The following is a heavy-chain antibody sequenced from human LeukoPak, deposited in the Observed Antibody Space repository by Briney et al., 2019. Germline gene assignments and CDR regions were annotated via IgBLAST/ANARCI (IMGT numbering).Heavy chain of an antibody. Sequence: SVKVSCKASGGTFSSYAISWVRQAPGQGLEWMGRIILILGIANYAQKFQGRVTITADKSTSTAYMELSSLRSEDTAVYYCAGNLGYSYGYLTDYWGQGTLVTVSS. CDR1: GGTFSSYA. V-gene: IGHV1-69*04. CDR3: AGNLGYSYGYLTDY. D-gene: IGHD5-18*01. J-gene: IGHJ4*02. CDR2: IILILGIA.